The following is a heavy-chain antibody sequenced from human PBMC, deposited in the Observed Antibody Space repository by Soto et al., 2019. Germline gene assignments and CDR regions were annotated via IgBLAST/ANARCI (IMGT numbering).Heavy chain of an antibody. CDR3: ARGGSLHWYFDL. J-gene: IGHJ2*01. D-gene: IGHD1-26*01. Sequence: EVQLVESGGGLVQPGGSLRLSCAASGFTFSSYWMHWVRQAPGKWLVWVSRINSDGSSTSYADSVKGRFTISRDNDKNTLYLQMNSLRAEDTAVYYCARGGSLHWYFDLWGRGTLVTVSS. CDR2: INSDGSST. V-gene: IGHV3-74*01. CDR1: GFTFSSYW.